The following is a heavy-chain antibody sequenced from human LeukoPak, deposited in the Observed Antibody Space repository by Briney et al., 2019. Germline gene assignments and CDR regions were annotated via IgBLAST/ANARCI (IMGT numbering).Heavy chain of an antibody. CDR2: ITPIFGTA. Sequence: SVKVSCKASGGTFSRYAISWVRQAPGQGLEWMGGITPIFGTANYAQKFQGRVTITADESTSTAYMELTSLRSEDTAVYYCTRDAAIYDTSGYCYLWWGQGTLVTVSS. CDR3: TRDAAIYDTSGYCYLW. D-gene: IGHD3-22*01. V-gene: IGHV1-69*13. CDR1: GGTFSRYA. J-gene: IGHJ4*02.